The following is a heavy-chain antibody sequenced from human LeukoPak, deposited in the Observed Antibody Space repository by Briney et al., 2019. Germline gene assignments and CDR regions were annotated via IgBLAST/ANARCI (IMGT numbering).Heavy chain of an antibody. CDR3: AQLSGYTYSGYGPTYYYYYYMDV. CDR1: GGSISSGRYY. Sequence: SETLSLTCTISGGSISSGRYYWGWIRQPPGKGLEWIGRIYYSGSTYYNPSLKSRVTIPVDTPKNQCPLKLSSVTAADTAVYYCAQLSGYTYSGYGPTYYYYYYMDVWGKGTTVTVSS. V-gene: IGHV4-39*01. D-gene: IGHD5-12*01. CDR2: IYYSGST. J-gene: IGHJ6*03.